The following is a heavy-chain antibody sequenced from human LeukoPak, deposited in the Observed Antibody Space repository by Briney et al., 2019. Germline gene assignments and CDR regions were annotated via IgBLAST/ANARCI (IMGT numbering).Heavy chain of an antibody. CDR1: GGSISSSSYY. Sequence: SETLSLTCTVSGGSISSSSYYWGWIRPPPGKGREWIGCIYYSGSTYYNPSLKRRVTISVDTSKNQFSLKLSSVTAADTAVYYCARQFRGGMDYLDYWGQGTLVTVSS. V-gene: IGHV4-39*01. D-gene: IGHD3-16*01. CDR3: ARQFRGGMDYLDY. CDR2: IYYSGST. J-gene: IGHJ4*02.